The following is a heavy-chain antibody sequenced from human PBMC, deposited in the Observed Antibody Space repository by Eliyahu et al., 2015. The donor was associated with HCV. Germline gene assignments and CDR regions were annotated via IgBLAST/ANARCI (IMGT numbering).Heavy chain of an antibody. D-gene: IGHD3-10*01. CDR3: AKDLGPRGGASRAFDV. CDR2: ISAAGDTT. Sequence: EVQLVESGGALVQPGGSLXLXXXTXGFXFXFYAMTWVRQAPGKGLAWVSTISAAGDTTYYADSVKGQFTISRDYSKNTLYLQMHSLRADDTAIYYCAKDLGPRGGASRAFDVWGQGTMVTVSS. CDR1: GFXFXFYA. J-gene: IGHJ3*01. V-gene: IGHV3-23*04.